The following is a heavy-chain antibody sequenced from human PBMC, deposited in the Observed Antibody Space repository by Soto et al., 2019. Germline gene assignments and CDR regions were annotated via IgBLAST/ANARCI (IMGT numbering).Heavy chain of an antibody. Sequence: SETLSLTCTVSGGSITSSYRSWIRRPPGKGLAWIAYIYDTGISGYTPSTSYNPSLKSRVTMSVDTSKSQFSLKLTSVTAADTAVYYCARGEDAFFYYGLDVWGQGITVTVSS. CDR3: ARGEDAFFYYGLDV. V-gene: IGHV4-59*01. CDR2: IYDTGISGYTPST. CDR1: GGSITSSY. J-gene: IGHJ6*02.